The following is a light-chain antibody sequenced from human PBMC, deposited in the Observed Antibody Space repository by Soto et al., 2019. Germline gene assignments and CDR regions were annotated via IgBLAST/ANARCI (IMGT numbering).Light chain of an antibody. CDR2: EDD. V-gene: IGLV6-57*01. CDR1: ASNY. J-gene: IGLJ2*01. Sequence: ASNYVQWYQQRPGSSPSIVIYEDDQRPSEVPDRFSGSIDSSSSSASLTISGLKTEDEADYYCQSYDSDTVIFGGGTKLTVL. CDR3: QSYDSDTVI.